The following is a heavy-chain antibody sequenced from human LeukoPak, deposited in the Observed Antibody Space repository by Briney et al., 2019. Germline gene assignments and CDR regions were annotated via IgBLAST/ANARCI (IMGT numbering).Heavy chain of an antibody. CDR2: IYYSGST. V-gene: IGHV4-59*01. D-gene: IGHD3-3*01. CDR1: GGSISSYY. J-gene: IGHJ6*03. CDR3: ARGGLEWLTPYYYYMDV. Sequence: SETLSLTCTVSGGSISSYYWSWIRQPPGTGLEWIGYIYYSGSTNYNPSLKSRVTISVDTSKNQFSLKLSSVTAADTAVYYCARGGLEWLTPYYYYMDVWGKGTTVTVSS.